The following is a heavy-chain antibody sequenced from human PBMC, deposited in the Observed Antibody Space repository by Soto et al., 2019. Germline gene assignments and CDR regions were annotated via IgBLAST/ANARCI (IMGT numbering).Heavy chain of an antibody. V-gene: IGHV3-64*01. Sequence: EVQLVEYAGDLVQPGRSLRLSCAGSGFTVSSYAMHCVRQAPGKGLEYVSAISSNGGSTYYANSVKGRFTISRDNSKNTLYLQMGSLRAEDMAVYYCARGPGYYFDYWGQGTLVTVSS. CDR2: ISSNGGST. CDR1: GFTVSSYA. J-gene: IGHJ4*02. CDR3: ARGPGYYFDY.